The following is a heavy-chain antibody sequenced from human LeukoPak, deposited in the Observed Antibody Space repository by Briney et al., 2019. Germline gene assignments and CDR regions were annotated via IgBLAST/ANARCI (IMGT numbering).Heavy chain of an antibody. CDR1: GGSISSSSYY. D-gene: IGHD2-15*01. CDR3: ASPQICSGGSCYGYDFDY. V-gene: IGHV4-39*01. Sequence: SETLSLTCTVSGGSISSSSYYWGWIRQPPGKGLGWIGRIYYSGSTYYNPSLKSRVTISVDTSRNQFSLKLSSVTAADTAVYYCASPQICSGGSCYGYDFDYWGQGTLVTVSS. CDR2: IYYSGST. J-gene: IGHJ4*02.